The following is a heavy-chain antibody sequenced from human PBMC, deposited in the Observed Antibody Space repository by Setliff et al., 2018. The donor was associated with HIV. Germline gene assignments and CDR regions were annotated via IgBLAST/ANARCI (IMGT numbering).Heavy chain of an antibody. D-gene: IGHD5-12*01. J-gene: IGHJ3*02. CDR3: ARGGLATGAFDI. CDR1: GYTFTSHY. V-gene: IGHV1-2*02. Sequence: ASVKVSCKASGYTFTSHYIHWVRQAPGQGLEWMGWINVNNDATNYAQKFQGSVSMTRDTSISTAYMELRSLTSDDTAVYYCARGGLATGAFDIWGQGTMVTVSS. CDR2: INVNNDAT.